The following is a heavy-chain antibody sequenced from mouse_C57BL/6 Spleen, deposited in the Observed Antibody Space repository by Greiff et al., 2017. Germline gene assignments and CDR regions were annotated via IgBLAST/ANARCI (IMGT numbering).Heavy chain of an antibody. CDR3: TSSAYFDV. V-gene: IGHV1-15*01. CDR2: IDPETGGT. Sequence: VQLKESGAELVRPGASVTLSCKASGYTFTDYEMHWVKQTPVHGLEWIGAIDPETGGTAYNQKFKGKAILTADKSSSTAYMELRSLTSEDSAVYYCTSSAYFDVWGTGTTVTVSS. J-gene: IGHJ1*03. CDR1: GYTFTDYE.